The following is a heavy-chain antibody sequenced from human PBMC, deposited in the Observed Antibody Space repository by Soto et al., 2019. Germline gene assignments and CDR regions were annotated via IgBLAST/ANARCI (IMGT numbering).Heavy chain of an antibody. Sequence: QVQLVQSGAEEKKPGASVKVSCKASGYTFTNYAMHWVRQAPGHRLEWMGWINAGNGNTKYSQKFQGRVTITRDTXXXXXXXXXXXXXXXXXXXXXXXXXXXXXXIDDYWGQGTLVTVSS. CDR3: XXXXXXXXIDDY. V-gene: IGHV1-3*05. D-gene: IGHD2-21*01. CDR2: INAGNGNT. CDR1: GYTFTNYA. J-gene: IGHJ4*02.